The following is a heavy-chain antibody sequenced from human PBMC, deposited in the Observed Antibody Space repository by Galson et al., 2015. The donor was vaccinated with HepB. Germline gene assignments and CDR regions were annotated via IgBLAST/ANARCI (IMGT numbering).Heavy chain of an antibody. CDR1: GFTFNNAR. J-gene: IGHJ4*02. V-gene: IGHV3-15*04. D-gene: IGHD4-17*01. CDR3: TADDGDNRFDY. Sequence: SLRLSCAASGFTFNNARMTWVRQAPGKGLEWVGRIESKTDGGTIDYAAPPKGRFSISRDDSKNTLYLQMNSLKTEDTAVYYCTADDGDNRFDYWGQGTLVTVSS. CDR2: IESKTDGGTI.